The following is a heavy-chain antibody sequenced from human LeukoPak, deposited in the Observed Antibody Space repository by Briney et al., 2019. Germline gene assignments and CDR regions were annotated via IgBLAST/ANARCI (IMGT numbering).Heavy chain of an antibody. J-gene: IGHJ6*03. V-gene: IGHV4-34*01. CDR1: GGSFSGYY. Sequence: SETLSLTCAVYGGSFSGYYWSWIRQPPGKGLEWIGEINHSGSTNYNPSLKSRVTISVDTSKNQFSLKLSSVTAEDTAVYYCARGLYDSSGYSPYYYYYMDVWGKGTTVTISS. CDR2: INHSGST. CDR3: ARGLYDSSGYSPYYYYYMDV. D-gene: IGHD3-22*01.